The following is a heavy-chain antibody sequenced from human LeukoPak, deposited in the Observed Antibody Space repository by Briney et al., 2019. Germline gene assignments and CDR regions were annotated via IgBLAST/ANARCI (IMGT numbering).Heavy chain of an antibody. D-gene: IGHD2-21*01. J-gene: IGHJ4*02. CDR1: GGSFSGYY. V-gene: IGHV4-34*09. Sequence: PSETLSLTCAVYGGSFSGYYWSWIRQPPGKGLEWIGYIYNGGTTYYNPSLKSRVIISVDTSKNQFSLKLKSVTAADTAMYYCARGARFFAYYDYWGQGTLVTVSS. CDR3: ARGARFFAYYDY. CDR2: IYNGGTT.